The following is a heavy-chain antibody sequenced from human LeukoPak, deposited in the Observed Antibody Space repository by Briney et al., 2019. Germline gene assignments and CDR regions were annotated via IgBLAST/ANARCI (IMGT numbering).Heavy chain of an antibody. V-gene: IGHV3-23*01. CDR1: GFTFSSYA. Sequence: GSLRLSCAASGFTFSSYAMSWVRQAPGKGLEWVSAISGSGGSTYYADSVKGRFTISRDNSKNTLYLQMNSLRAEDTAVYYCAKGVGPYYYGSGSYLLLFDYWGQGTLVTVSS. CDR3: AKGVGPYYYGSGSYLLLFDY. CDR2: ISGSGGST. D-gene: IGHD3-10*01. J-gene: IGHJ4*02.